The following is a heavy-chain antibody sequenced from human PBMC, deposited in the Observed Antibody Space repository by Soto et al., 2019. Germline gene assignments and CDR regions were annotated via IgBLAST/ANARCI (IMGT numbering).Heavy chain of an antibody. D-gene: IGHD2-2*01. CDR3: ATLLGSHQHYYFGIDV. Sequence: ESGPELVKPSQTLSLICTVSGYSMTSGGYYWSWIRHLPGKGLEWIGYIYYSGGTQFNPSLKSRVSMSVDTSKNQFSLRLSSVTAADTAVYYCATLLGSHQHYYFGIDVWGQGTTVTVSS. J-gene: IGHJ6*02. V-gene: IGHV4-31*03. CDR1: GYSMTSGGYY. CDR2: IYYSGGT.